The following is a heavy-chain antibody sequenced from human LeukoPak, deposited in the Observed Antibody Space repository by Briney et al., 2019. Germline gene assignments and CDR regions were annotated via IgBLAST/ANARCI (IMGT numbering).Heavy chain of an antibody. Sequence: SETLSLTCTVSGGSISSSTSCWSWVRQPPGKGLEWIGCMYYSGSTYYGSSLKGRVTISLDTPKNQFSLKLSSVTAADTAVYYCARVPPARVRGSPYDILTGSSVAFDIWGQGTMVTVSS. D-gene: IGHD3-9*01. CDR3: ARVPPARVRGSPYDILTGSSVAFDI. CDR2: MYYSGST. J-gene: IGHJ3*02. CDR1: GGSISSSTSC. V-gene: IGHV4-39*07.